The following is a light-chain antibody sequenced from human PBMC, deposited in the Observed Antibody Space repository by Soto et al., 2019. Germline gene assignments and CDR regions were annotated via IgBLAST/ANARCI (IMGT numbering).Light chain of an antibody. CDR2: DVN. J-gene: IGLJ2*01. Sequence: QSALTQPASVSGSPGQSITISCTGTSSDVGGYNYVSWYQQHPGKAPKLMIYDVNSRPSGVSNRFSGSTSGNTASLTISGLQAEDEAHYYCNSYTSSSTLLFGGGTKLTVL. V-gene: IGLV2-14*01. CDR1: SSDVGGYNY. CDR3: NSYTSSSTLL.